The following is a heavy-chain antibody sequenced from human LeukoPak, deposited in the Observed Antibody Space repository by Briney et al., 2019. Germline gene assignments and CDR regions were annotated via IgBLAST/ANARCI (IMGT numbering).Heavy chain of an antibody. V-gene: IGHV4-59*12. CDR3: ARGGQWLEGDWYFDL. Sequence: PSETLSLTCTVSGGSISSYYWSWIRQPPGKGLEWIGYIYYSGSTNYNPSLKSQVTISVDTSKNQFSLKLSSVTAADTAVYYCARGGQWLEGDWYFDLWGRGTLVTVSS. D-gene: IGHD6-19*01. CDR1: GGSISSYY. CDR2: IYYSGST. J-gene: IGHJ2*01.